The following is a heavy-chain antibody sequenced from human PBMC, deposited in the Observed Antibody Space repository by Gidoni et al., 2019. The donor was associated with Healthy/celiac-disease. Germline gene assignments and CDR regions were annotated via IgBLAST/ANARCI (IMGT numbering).Heavy chain of an antibody. V-gene: IGHV1-69*08. Sequence: QVQLVQSGAEVKKPGSSVKVSCKASGGTFSSYTISWVRQAPGQGLEWMGRIIPILGIANYAQKFQGRVTITADKSTSTAYMELSSLRSEDTAVYYCARDDILTGSIWPSNYYYGMDVWGQGTTVTVSS. CDR2: IIPILGIA. CDR1: GGTFSSYT. CDR3: ARDDILTGSIWPSNYYYGMDV. J-gene: IGHJ6*02. D-gene: IGHD3-9*01.